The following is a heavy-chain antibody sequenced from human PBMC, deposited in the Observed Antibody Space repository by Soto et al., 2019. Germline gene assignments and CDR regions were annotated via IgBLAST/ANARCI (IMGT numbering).Heavy chain of an antibody. CDR3: TKDGDAYEFAFDN. D-gene: IGHD5-12*01. CDR2: ITKTGRST. V-gene: IGHV3-23*01. Sequence: GGSLRLSCATSGFTFSNYGMNWVRQAPGKGLEWVSGITKTGRSTFLADSVKGRFTISRDKLKNILYLQMNSLRVDDTALYYCTKDGDAYEFAFDNWGQGTMVTVSS. J-gene: IGHJ3*02. CDR1: GFTFSNYG.